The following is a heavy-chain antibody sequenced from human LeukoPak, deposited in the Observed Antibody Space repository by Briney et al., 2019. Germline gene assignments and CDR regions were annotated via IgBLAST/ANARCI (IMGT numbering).Heavy chain of an antibody. J-gene: IGHJ4*02. D-gene: IGHD3-3*01. CDR2: IGAGGTPT. V-gene: IGHV3-23*01. CDR1: GFIFSSYA. Sequence: GGSLRLSCAASGFIFSSYAMYWVRQAPGKGLEWVSSIGAGGTPTYYADSVRGRFSISRDNSKNTLYLQMGSLRAEDTALYYCAKRFGSTQGFDYWGQGSLVTVSS. CDR3: AKRFGSTQGFDY.